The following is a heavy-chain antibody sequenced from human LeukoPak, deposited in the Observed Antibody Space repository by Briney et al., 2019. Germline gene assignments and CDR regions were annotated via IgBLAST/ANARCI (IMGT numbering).Heavy chain of an antibody. CDR2: IYPGDSDT. CDR1: GYSFTSYW. Sequence: RGESLKISCKGSGYSFTSYWIGWVRQMPGKGLECMGIIYPGDSDTRYSPSFQGQVTISADKSISTAYLQWSSLKASDTAMYYCARPSGSGYYLYYFDYWGQGTLVTVSS. D-gene: IGHD3-3*01. J-gene: IGHJ4*02. CDR3: ARPSGSGYYLYYFDY. V-gene: IGHV5-51*01.